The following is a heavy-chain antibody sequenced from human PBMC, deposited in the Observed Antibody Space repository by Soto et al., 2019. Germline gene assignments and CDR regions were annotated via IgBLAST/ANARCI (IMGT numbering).Heavy chain of an antibody. CDR2: IYPSDSDT. D-gene: IGHD3-3*01. CDR3: ARGGVSTRTFDY. V-gene: IGHV5-51*01. CDR1: GYXFAGYL. Sequence: EXLKISCKSSGYXFAGYLLGWMRHMPGKGLELMGIIYPSDSDTRYRPSFQGQVTISAGKYISSAYLQWSSIRASDTAMYYCARGGVSTRTFDYWGQGTPGTVSS. J-gene: IGHJ4*02.